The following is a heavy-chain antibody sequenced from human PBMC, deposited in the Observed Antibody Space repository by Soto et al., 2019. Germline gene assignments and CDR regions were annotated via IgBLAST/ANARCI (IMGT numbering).Heavy chain of an antibody. CDR1: GFTFSSYW. J-gene: IGHJ6*03. Sequence: GGSLRLSCAASGFTFSSYWMHWVRQAPGKGLVWVSRINSDGSSTSYADSVKGRFTISRDNAKNTLYLQMNSLRAEDTAVYYCAREVLLWFGEDAYYMDVWGKGTTVTVSS. D-gene: IGHD3-10*01. CDR3: AREVLLWFGEDAYYMDV. V-gene: IGHV3-74*01. CDR2: INSDGSST.